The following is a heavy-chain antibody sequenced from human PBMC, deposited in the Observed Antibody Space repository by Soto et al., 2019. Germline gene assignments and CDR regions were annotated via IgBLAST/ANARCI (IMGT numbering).Heavy chain of an antibody. CDR2: IYYSGST. CDR3: ARLMGITIVGVVSDSYYKDV. D-gene: IGHD3-3*01. J-gene: IGHJ6*03. CDR1: GGSISSYY. Sequence: ETLSRTWTVPGGSISSYYWSWIRQPTGKGLEGIGYIYYSGSTNYNRSLKSRVTISVDTSKNQFSLKLSSVTAADTAVYYCARLMGITIVGVVSDSYYKDVWGKGTTVTAP. V-gene: IGHV4-59*01.